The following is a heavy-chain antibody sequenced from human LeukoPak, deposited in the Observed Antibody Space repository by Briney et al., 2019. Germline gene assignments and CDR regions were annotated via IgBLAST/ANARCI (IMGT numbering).Heavy chain of an antibody. J-gene: IGHJ5*02. CDR3: AREGQGAWYWFDL. CDR2: IDRSSSYI. D-gene: IGHD6-19*01. Sequence: GGSLRLSCEASGFSSSAHTMNWVRQAPGKGLEWVSSIDRSSSYIYYADSMKGRFSISRGNAKNSLYLQMSSLRAEDTAVYYCAREGQGAWYWFDLWGQGTLVTVSS. V-gene: IGHV3-21*01. CDR1: GFSSSAHT.